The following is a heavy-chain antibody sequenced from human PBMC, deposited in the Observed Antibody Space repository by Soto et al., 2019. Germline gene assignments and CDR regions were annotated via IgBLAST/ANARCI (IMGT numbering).Heavy chain of an antibody. CDR3: ARDGAKYQLLSYDAFHI. Sequence: QVQLVESGGGVVQPGRSLRLSCAASGFTFSSYGMHWVRQAPGKGLEWVAVIWYDGSNKYYADSVKGRFTISRDNSKNTLYLQMNSLRAEDTAVYYCARDGAKYQLLSYDAFHIWGQGTMVTVS. CDR2: IWYDGSNK. CDR1: GFTFSSYG. D-gene: IGHD2-2*01. J-gene: IGHJ3*02. V-gene: IGHV3-33*01.